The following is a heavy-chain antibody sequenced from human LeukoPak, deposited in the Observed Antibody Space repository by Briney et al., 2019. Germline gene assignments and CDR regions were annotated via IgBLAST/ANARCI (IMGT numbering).Heavy chain of an antibody. J-gene: IGHJ4*02. CDR2: IYHSGST. D-gene: IGHD6-19*01. Sequence: SETLSLTCTVSGYSISSGYYWGWIRQPPGKGLEWIGSIYHSGSTYYNPSLKSRATISVDTTKNQFSLKLSSVTAADTAVYYCARDSWYSSPLFEVRTPTHNWGQGTLVTVSS. V-gene: IGHV4-38-2*02. CDR3: ARDSWYSSPLFEVRTPTHN. CDR1: GYSISSGYY.